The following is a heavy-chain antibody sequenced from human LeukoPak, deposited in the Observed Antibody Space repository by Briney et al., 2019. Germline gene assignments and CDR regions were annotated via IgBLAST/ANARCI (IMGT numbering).Heavy chain of an antibody. CDR2: IKQDGSER. Sequence: GASLRLSCAASGFTFSGFSMSWVRQSPTKGLEWMANIKQDGSERYYVDSVKGRFTISRDNAKNSLSLQMNNLRVEDMAVYYCARAGSHWHYVYWGQGTVVTLSS. CDR1: GFTFSGFS. V-gene: IGHV3-7*01. J-gene: IGHJ4*02. CDR3: ARAGSHWHYVY. D-gene: IGHD3-10*01.